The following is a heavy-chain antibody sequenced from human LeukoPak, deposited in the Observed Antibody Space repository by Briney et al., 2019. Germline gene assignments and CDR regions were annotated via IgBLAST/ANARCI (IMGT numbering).Heavy chain of an antibody. CDR1: GFTFSNYA. D-gene: IGHD1-26*01. V-gene: IGHV3-30-3*02. Sequence: PGRSLRLSCAASGFTFSNYAMHWVRQAPGKGLEWVAVISYDGSNKYYADSVKGRFTISRDNSKNTLYLQMNSLRAEDTAVYFCAKIVGAAVGDYWGQGTLVTVSS. CDR3: AKIVGAAVGDY. CDR2: ISYDGSNK. J-gene: IGHJ4*02.